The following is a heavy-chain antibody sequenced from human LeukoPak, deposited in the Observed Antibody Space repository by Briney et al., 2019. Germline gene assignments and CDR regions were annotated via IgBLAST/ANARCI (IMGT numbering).Heavy chain of an antibody. CDR1: GFAFSSYA. D-gene: IGHD3-22*01. CDR2: ISYDGSNK. V-gene: IGHV3-30*04. J-gene: IGHJ6*02. Sequence: GGSLRLSCAASGFAFSSYAMHWVRQAPGKGLEWVAVISYDGSNKYYADSVKGRFTISRDNSKNTLYLQMNSLRAEDTAVYYCARSTDSSGEDGMDVWGQGTTVTVSS. CDR3: ARSTDSSGEDGMDV.